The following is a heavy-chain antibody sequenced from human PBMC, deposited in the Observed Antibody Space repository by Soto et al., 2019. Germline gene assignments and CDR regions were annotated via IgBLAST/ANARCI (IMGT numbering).Heavy chain of an antibody. Sequence: SETLSLTCTVSGGSISSGGYYWSWIRQHPGKGLERIGYICYSGSTYYNPSLKSRVTISVDTSKNQFSLKLSSVTAADTAVYYCARCPCSSTSCYPLTYYYYYYMDVWGKGTTVTVSS. CDR2: ICYSGST. J-gene: IGHJ6*03. D-gene: IGHD2-2*01. V-gene: IGHV4-31*03. CDR1: GGSISSGGYY. CDR3: ARCPCSSTSCYPLTYYYYYYMDV.